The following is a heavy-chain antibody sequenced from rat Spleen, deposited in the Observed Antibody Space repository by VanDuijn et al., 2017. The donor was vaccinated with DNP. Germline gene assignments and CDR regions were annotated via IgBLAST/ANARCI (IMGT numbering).Heavy chain of an antibody. CDR3: ARHGYGSYYAMDA. Sequence: EVQLVETGGGLVQPGRSLKLSCVASGFTFSSYWMFWIRQAPTKGLEWVACMSPTTRSSYYRDSVRGRFTVSRDDSTSTLYLQMDSLRSEDTATYYCARHGYGSYYAMDAWGQGTSVTVSS. V-gene: IGHV5-25*01. CDR2: MSPTTRSS. CDR1: GFTFSSYW. D-gene: IGHD1-3*01. J-gene: IGHJ4*01.